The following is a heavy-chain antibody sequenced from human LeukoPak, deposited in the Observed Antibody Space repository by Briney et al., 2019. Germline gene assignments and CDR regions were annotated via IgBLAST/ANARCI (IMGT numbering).Heavy chain of an antibody. CDR2: IYSGGST. J-gene: IGHJ4*02. V-gene: IGHV3-66*01. D-gene: IGHD4-17*01. Sequence: GGSLRLSCAASGFTVSSNYMSWVRQAPGKGLEWVSVIYSGGSTYYADSVKGRFTISRDNSKNTLYLQMNSLRAEDTAVYYCARGPLYGDYGKTIDYWGQGTLVTVSS. CDR3: ARGPLYGDYGKTIDY. CDR1: GFTVSSNY.